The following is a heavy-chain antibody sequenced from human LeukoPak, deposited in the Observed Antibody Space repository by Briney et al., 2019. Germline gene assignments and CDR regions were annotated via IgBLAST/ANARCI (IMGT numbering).Heavy chain of an antibody. CDR2: ISSSSSYI. D-gene: IGHD3-22*01. J-gene: IGHJ4*02. V-gene: IGHV3-21*01. CDR1: GFTFGSYS. Sequence: GGSLRLSCAASGFTFGSYSMNWVRQAPGKGLEWVSSISSSSSYIYYADSVKGRFTISRDNAKNSLYLQMNSLRAEDTAVYYCARGYYDSSGYYPYYFDYWGQGTLVTVSS. CDR3: ARGYYDSSGYYPYYFDY.